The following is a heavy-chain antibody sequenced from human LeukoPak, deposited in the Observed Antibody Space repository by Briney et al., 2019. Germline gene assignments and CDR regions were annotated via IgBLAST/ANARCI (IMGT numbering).Heavy chain of an antibody. CDR1: GFTFSSYA. V-gene: IGHV3-23*01. Sequence: GSLRLSCAASGFTFSSYAMSWVRQAPGKGLEWVSAISGSGGSTYYADSVKGWLTISRDNSKNTLYLQMNSLRAEDTAVYYCAKNPRPGTTVVTDYWGQGTLVTVSS. CDR2: ISGSGGST. D-gene: IGHD4-23*01. J-gene: IGHJ4*02. CDR3: AKNPRPGTTVVTDY.